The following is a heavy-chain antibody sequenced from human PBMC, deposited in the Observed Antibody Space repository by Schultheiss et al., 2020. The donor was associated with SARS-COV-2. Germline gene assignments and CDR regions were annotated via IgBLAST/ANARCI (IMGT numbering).Heavy chain of an antibody. D-gene: IGHD2-15*01. J-gene: IGHJ4*02. V-gene: IGHV3-15*07. CDR3: ARDTCSGGSCYHY. CDR2: IKSKTDGGTT. Sequence: GGSLRLSCAASGFTFSNAWMNWVRQAPGKGLEWVGRIKSKTDGGTTDYAAPVKGRFTISRDDSKNTLYLQMNSLKTEDTAVYYCARDTCSGGSCYHYWGQGTLVTVSS. CDR1: GFTFSNAW.